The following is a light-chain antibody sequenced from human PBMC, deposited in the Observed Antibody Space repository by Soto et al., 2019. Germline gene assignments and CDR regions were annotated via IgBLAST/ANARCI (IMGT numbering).Light chain of an antibody. V-gene: IGKV1-12*01. CDR1: QDISGR. CDR2: AAS. J-gene: IGKJ1*01. CDR3: LQVYSFPRT. Sequence: IQMTQSLFSVSASLGDRITIVSRASQDISGRLAWFQQKPGKAPQYLIQAASILQSGVPSRFSGSGSGTEFILTINNLQPEDFASYFCLQVYSFPRTFGLGTKVDIK.